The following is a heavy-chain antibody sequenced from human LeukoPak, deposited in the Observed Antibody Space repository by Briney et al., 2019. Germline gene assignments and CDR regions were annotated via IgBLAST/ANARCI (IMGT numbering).Heavy chain of an antibody. CDR1: GGSISSSSYY. D-gene: IGHD1-26*01. CDR3: AKGTIKIVGAFFDY. J-gene: IGHJ4*02. Sequence: PSETLSLTCTVSGGSISSSSYYWGWIRQPPGKGLEWIGSIYYSGSTYYNPSLKSRVTISVDTSKNQFSLKLSSVTAADSAVYYCAKGTIKIVGAFFDYWGQGTRITVSS. V-gene: IGHV4-39*07. CDR2: IYYSGST.